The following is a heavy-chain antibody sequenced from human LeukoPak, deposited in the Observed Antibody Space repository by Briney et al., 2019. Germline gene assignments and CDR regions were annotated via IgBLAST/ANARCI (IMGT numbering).Heavy chain of an antibody. J-gene: IGHJ6*03. Sequence: GGSLRLSCAASGFTVNNNYMSWVRQPPGKGLEWVSVISSGGFTSHDDSVRGRFTISRDNSKNTVYLHMNSLRGEDTAVYYCAREVFTPSYNYYYMDVWGKGTMVIVSS. CDR1: GFTVNNNY. D-gene: IGHD2-2*02. CDR3: AREVFTPSYNYYYMDV. CDR2: ISSGGFT. V-gene: IGHV3-53*01.